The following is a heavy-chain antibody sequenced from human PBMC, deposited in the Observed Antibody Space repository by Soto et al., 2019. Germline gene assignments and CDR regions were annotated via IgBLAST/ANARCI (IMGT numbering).Heavy chain of an antibody. CDR1: GFTFSNYA. J-gene: IGHJ6*02. D-gene: IGHD4-17*01. CDR3: EKDSSVTTSLYYYYYGLDV. V-gene: IGHV3-23*01. Sequence: GSLRLSCTASGFTFSNYAMSWVRQAPDKGLEWVSAISGRGGSTYYADSVKGRFTISRDKSKNMLFLQMNSLRAEDTALYYCEKDSSVTTSLYYYYYGLDVWGQGTTVTVSS. CDR2: ISGRGGST.